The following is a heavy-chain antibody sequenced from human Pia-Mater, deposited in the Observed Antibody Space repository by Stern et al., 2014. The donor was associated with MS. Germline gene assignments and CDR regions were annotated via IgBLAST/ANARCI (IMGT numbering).Heavy chain of an antibody. Sequence: VQLVQSGAEVKKPGSSVKVSCKVSGGTFSDNAFSWVRQAPGQGLEWMGGIIPIFGAADYAQNFQGRVTITADESTSTVYMEMSSLRSEDTAVYHRARGAYCGGDCYWGWFDSWGQGTLVTVSS. D-gene: IGHD2-21*02. CDR1: GGTFSDNA. J-gene: IGHJ5*01. CDR3: ARGAYCGGDCYWGWFDS. V-gene: IGHV1-69*12. CDR2: IIPIFGAA.